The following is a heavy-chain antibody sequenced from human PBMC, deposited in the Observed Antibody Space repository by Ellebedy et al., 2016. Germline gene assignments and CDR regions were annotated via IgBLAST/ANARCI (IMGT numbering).Heavy chain of an antibody. CDR1: GFPFSAYG. J-gene: IGHJ4*02. Sequence: GGSLRLSCAASGFPFSAYGMHWVRQAPGKGLEWVAVISYDGGYKDYADSVKGRFTISRDNSKNKLFLEMNSLRAEDTAVYYCAKDVYTWIQRWLLDYWGQGTLVTVSS. V-gene: IGHV3-30*18. CDR2: ISYDGGYK. D-gene: IGHD5-18*01. CDR3: AKDVYTWIQRWLLDY.